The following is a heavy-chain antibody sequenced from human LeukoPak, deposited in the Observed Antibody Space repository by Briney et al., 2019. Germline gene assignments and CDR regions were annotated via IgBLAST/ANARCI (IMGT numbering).Heavy chain of an antibody. CDR1: GGSISSSSYY. J-gene: IGHJ6*03. CDR2: IYYSGST. D-gene: IGHD5-12*01. V-gene: IGHV4-39*01. CDR3: ARHYSGYDLHMDV. Sequence: SETLSLTCTVSGGSISSSSYYWGWIRQPPGKGLEWIWSIYYSGSTYYNPSLKSRVTISVDTSKNQFSLKLSSVTAADTAVYYCARHYSGYDLHMDVWGKGTTVTVSS.